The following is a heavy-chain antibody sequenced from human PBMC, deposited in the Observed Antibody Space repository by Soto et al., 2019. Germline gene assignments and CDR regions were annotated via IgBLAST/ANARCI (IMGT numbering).Heavy chain of an antibody. V-gene: IGHV3-30-3*01. CDR3: ARGDIVVVPAATWGVLGTTYYYCGMDV. CDR1: GFTFSSYA. D-gene: IGHD2-2*01. J-gene: IGHJ6*02. CDR2: ISYDGSNK. Sequence: VGSLRLSCAASGFTFSSYAMHWVRQAPGKGLEWVAVISYDGSNKYYADSVKGRFTISRDNSKNTLYLQMNSLRAEDTAVYYCARGDIVVVPAATWGVLGTTYYYCGMDVWGQGTTVTVSS.